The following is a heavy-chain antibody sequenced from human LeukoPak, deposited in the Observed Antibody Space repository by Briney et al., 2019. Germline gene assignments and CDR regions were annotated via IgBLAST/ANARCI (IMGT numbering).Heavy chain of an antibody. D-gene: IGHD3-3*01. CDR2: INEDGSTT. V-gene: IGHV3-74*01. CDR1: GFTFSSNW. J-gene: IGHJ4*02. CDR3: AKGLYDFWSGYPGPLDY. Sequence: GGSLRLSCAASGFTFSSNWMHWVRQAPGKGLVWVSRINEDGSTTNYADSVKGRSTIFRDNAKNTLYLQMNSLRAEDTAVYYCAKGLYDFWSGYPGPLDYWGQGTLVTVSS.